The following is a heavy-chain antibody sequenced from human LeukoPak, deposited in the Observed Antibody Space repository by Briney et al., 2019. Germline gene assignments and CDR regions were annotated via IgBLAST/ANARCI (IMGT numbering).Heavy chain of an antibody. D-gene: IGHD6-6*01. CDR2: IYSGGSGGST. V-gene: IGHV3-66*04. CDR1: GFKFDDYN. Sequence: PGGSLRLSCTASGFKFDDYNMSWFRQAPGKGLEWVSVIYSGGSGGSTYYADSVKGRFTISRDNSKNTLYLQMNSLRAEDTALYYCARRGRAAHAFDIWGQGTMVTVSS. CDR3: ARRGRAAHAFDI. J-gene: IGHJ3*02.